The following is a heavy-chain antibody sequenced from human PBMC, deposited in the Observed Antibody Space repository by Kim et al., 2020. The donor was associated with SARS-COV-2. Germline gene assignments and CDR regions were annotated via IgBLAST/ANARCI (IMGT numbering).Heavy chain of an antibody. CDR1: GFTFSSYS. J-gene: IGHJ3*02. CDR2: ISSSSSYI. D-gene: IGHD2-21*02. Sequence: GGSLRLSCAASGFTFSSYSMNWVRQAPGKGLEWVSSISSSSSYIYYADSVKGRFTISRDNAKNSMYLQMNSLRAEDTAVYYCARARGGGGDRNSLHDAFDIWGQGTMVTVSS. CDR3: ARARGGGGDRNSLHDAFDI. V-gene: IGHV3-21*01.